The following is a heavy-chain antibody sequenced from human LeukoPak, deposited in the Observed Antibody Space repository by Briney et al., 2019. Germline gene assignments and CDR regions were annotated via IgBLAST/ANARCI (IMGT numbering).Heavy chain of an antibody. CDR1: GFTFSNAW. J-gene: IGHJ4*02. D-gene: IGHD6-13*01. V-gene: IGHV3-15*01. CDR2: IKSKTDGGTT. Sequence: GGSLRLSCAASGFTFSNAWMSWVRQAPGKGLEWVGRIKSKTDGGTTDYAAPVKGRFTISRDDSKNTLYLQMNSLRAEDTAVYYCGTYSSTWSVNYFDYWGQGTLVTVSS. CDR3: GTYSSTWSVNYFDY.